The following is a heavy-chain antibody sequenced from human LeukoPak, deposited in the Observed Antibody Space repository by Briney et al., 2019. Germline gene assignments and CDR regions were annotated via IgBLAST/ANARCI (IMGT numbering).Heavy chain of an antibody. CDR3: AGVHPTSIRGGEYFQH. D-gene: IGHD2-2*01. CDR1: GFTFSSYG. V-gene: IGHV3-33*01. CDR2: IWYDGSNK. J-gene: IGHJ1*01. Sequence: PGGSLRLSCAASGFTFSSYGMHWVRQAPGKGLEWVAVIWYDGSNKYYADSVKGRFTISRDNSKNTLYLQMNSLRAEDTAVYYCAGVHPTSIRGGEYFQHWGQGTLVTVSS.